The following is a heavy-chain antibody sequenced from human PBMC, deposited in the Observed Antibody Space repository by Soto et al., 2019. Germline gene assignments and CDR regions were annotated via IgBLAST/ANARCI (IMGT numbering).Heavy chain of an antibody. D-gene: IGHD1-26*01. CDR3: ARDGVGPFDY. J-gene: IGHJ4*02. V-gene: IGHV4-59*02. CDR1: GGSVISYQ. Sequence: TLSLTCTISGGSVISYQWSLIRQPPGKGLEWIGLTSYSGNTVYNPSLKSRVAFSVDTSKNHFSLTLTSVTAADTAVYYCARDGVGPFDYWGQGTLVTVSS. CDR2: TSYSGNT.